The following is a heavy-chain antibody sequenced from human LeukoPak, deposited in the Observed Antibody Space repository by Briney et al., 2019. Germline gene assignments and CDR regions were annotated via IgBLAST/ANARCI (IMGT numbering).Heavy chain of an antibody. CDR1: GGSFYGYY. V-gene: IGHV4-34*01. CDR2: INHSGST. D-gene: IGHD3-16*02. Sequence: PSETLSLTCAVYGGSFYGYYWSWIRQPPGKGLEWIGEINHSGSTNYNPSLKSRVTISVDTSKNQFSLKLSSVTAADTAVYYCARGGRPNYVWGSYRYSYYFDYWGQGTLVTVSS. CDR3: ARGGRPNYVWGSYRYSYYFDY. J-gene: IGHJ4*02.